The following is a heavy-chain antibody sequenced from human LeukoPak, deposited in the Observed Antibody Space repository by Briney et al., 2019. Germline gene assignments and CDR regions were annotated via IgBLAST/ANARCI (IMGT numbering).Heavy chain of an antibody. Sequence: GGSLRLSCAASGFTFSSYAMSWVRRAPGKGLEWVSAISGSGGSTYYADSVKGRFTISRDNSKNTLYLQMNSLRAEDTAVYYCASPRSKQLVDYYYYYMDVWGKGTTVTVSS. CDR2: ISGSGGST. CDR1: GFTFSSYA. J-gene: IGHJ6*03. CDR3: ASPRSKQLVDYYYYYMDV. V-gene: IGHV3-23*01. D-gene: IGHD6-13*01.